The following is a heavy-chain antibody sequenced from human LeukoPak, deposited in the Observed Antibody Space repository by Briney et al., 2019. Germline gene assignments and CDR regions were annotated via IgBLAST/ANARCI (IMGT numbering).Heavy chain of an antibody. J-gene: IGHJ6*02. CDR1: GGSISNYY. CDR3: ARVGGTNYYYYGMDV. V-gene: IGHV4-59*01. CDR2: IYYSGST. Sequence: SETLSLTCTVSGGSISNYYWSWIRQPPGKGLEWIGYIYYSGSTNYNPSLKSRVTISVDTSKNQFSLKLSSVTAADTAVYYCARVGGTNYYYYGMDVWGQGTAVTVSS. D-gene: IGHD1-26*01.